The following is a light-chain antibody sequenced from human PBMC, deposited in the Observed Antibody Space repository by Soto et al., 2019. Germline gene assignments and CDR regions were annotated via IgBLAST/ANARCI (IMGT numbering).Light chain of an antibody. CDR2: DSS. J-gene: IGKJ3*01. CDR3: QQRADWPIT. CDR1: QSVGNY. Sequence: EIVLTQSPATLSLSPGERATLSCRASQSVGNYLAWDQQKPGQAPRLLIYDSSSRATGVPARFSGSGSGTDFTLTISSLEPEDFALYYCQQRADWPITFGPGTKVDI. V-gene: IGKV3-11*01.